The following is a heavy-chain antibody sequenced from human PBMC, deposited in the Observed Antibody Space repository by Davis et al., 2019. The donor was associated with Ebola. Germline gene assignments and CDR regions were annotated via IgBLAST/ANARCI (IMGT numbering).Heavy chain of an antibody. CDR3: AREGLDTAMFYYYGMDV. V-gene: IGHV3-30*14. D-gene: IGHD5-18*01. Sequence: GESLKISCAVSGFTVSSNYMNWVRQAPGKGLEWVAVISYDGSNKYYADSVKGRFTISRDNSKNTLYLQMNSLRAEDTAVYYCAREGLDTAMFYYYGMDVWGQGTTVTVSS. CDR1: GFTVSSNY. CDR2: ISYDGSNK. J-gene: IGHJ6*02.